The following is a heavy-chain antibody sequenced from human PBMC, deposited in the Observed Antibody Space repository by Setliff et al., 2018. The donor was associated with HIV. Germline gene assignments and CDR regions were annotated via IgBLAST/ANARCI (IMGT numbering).Heavy chain of an antibody. CDR1: GFTFSTYW. V-gene: IGHV3-7*01. J-gene: IGHJ4*02. D-gene: IGHD1-26*01. CDR2: IKQDGSEK. CDR3: ARVAKNSGSYSGDY. Sequence: PGGSLRLSCAASGFTFSTYWMIWVRQAPGKGLEWVANIKQDGSEKYYVDSVKGRFTISRDNAKNSLYLQMNSLRAEDTAVYYCARVAKNSGSYSGDYWGQGTLVTVSS.